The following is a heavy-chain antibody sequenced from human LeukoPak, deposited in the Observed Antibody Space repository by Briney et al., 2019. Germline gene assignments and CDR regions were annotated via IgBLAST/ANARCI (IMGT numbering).Heavy chain of an antibody. CDR1: GSSFGDFY. D-gene: IGHD2-21*02. CDR3: ARETLGVTAFDI. CDR2: ISSSGNII. V-gene: IGHV3-11*01. Sequence: LSLTCAVYGSSFGDFYWSWIRQPPGKGLEWVSYISSSGNIIYYADSVKGRFTISRDKTMNSLYLQMSSLRAEDTAVYYCARETLGVTAFDIWGQGTMVTVSS. J-gene: IGHJ3*02.